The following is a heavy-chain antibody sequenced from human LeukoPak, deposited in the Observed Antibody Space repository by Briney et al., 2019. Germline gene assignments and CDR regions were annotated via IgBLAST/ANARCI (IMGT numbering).Heavy chain of an antibody. J-gene: IGHJ4*02. Sequence: GGSLRLSCVVSGFTFKDYDIHWVRQTTGKGLEWVSAIGSGGYTYYADSVRGRFTISREDAETSLSLQMNNLRAEDTAVYYCVRQPDSGRYGFDHWGQGTLATVS. V-gene: IGHV3-13*01. CDR2: IGSGGYT. CDR3: VRQPDSGRYGFDH. CDR1: GFTFKDYD. D-gene: IGHD6-19*01.